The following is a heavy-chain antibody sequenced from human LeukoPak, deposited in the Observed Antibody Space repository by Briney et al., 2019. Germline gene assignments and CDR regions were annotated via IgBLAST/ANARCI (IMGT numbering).Heavy chain of an antibody. CDR2: ISAYNGNT. J-gene: IGHJ5*02. CDR1: GYTFTSYG. CDR3: ARVLTYYDFWSGYYRSPQGNWFDP. V-gene: IGHV1-18*01. D-gene: IGHD3-3*01. Sequence: ASVKVSCKASGYTFTSYGISWVRQAPGQGLAWMGWISAYNGNTNYAQKLQGRVTMTTDTSTSTAYMELRSLRSDDTAVYYCARVLTYYDFWSGYYRSPQGNWFDPWGQGTLVTVSS.